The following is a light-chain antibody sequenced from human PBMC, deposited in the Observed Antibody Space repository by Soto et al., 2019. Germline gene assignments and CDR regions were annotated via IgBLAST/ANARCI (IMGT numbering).Light chain of an antibody. CDR2: QDT. J-gene: IGLJ2*01. V-gene: IGLV3-1*01. Sequence: SYELTQPPSVSVSPGQTASITCSGDKLGDKYACWYQQKPGQSPVLVIYQDTKRPSGIPERFSGSKSGNTATLTISGTQAIDEADYYCQAWDSSTPVVFGVGTKLTVL. CDR1: KLGDKY. CDR3: QAWDSSTPVV.